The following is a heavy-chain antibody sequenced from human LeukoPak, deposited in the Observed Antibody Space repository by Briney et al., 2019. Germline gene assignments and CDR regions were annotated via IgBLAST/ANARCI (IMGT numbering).Heavy chain of an antibody. D-gene: IGHD1-1*01. V-gene: IGHV3-11*01. J-gene: IGHJ4*02. CDR1: GFTFSDSY. CDR2: ISSSGETI. CDR3: ARNLPVRNDGWPLFDY. Sequence: GGSLRLSCAASGFTFSDSYMSWIRQSPGKGLEWISYISSSGETIYYADSMKGRFTISRDNAKNSLYLHINSLSAEDTAVYYCARNLPVRNDGWPLFDYGGQGTLVTVSS.